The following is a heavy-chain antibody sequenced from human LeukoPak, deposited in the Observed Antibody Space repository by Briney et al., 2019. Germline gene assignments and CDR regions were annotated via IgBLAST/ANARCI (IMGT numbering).Heavy chain of an antibody. D-gene: IGHD6-6*01. CDR2: INPSGGGT. V-gene: IGHV1-46*01. Sequence: ASVKVSCKASGYTFISYYIHWVRQAPGQGLEWMGIINPSGGGTNYVQKFQGRVTMTRDTSTSTVYMELSSLRSEDTAVYYCARGYSSSSLDYRGQGTLVTVSS. J-gene: IGHJ4*02. CDR1: GYTFISYY. CDR3: ARGYSSSSLDY.